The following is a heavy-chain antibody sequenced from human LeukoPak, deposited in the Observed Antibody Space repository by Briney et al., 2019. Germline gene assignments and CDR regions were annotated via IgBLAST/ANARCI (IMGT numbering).Heavy chain of an antibody. CDR3: ARVVTIFGVVKFLGAFDI. V-gene: IGHV3-30*01. CDR1: GFTFSSYA. CDR2: ISYDGSNK. Sequence: EGSLRLSCAASGFTFSSYAMHWVRQAPGKGLEWVAVISYDGSNKYYADSVKGRFTISRDNSKNTLYLQMNSLRAEDTAVYYCARVVTIFGVVKFLGAFDIWGQGTMVTVSS. D-gene: IGHD3-3*01. J-gene: IGHJ3*02.